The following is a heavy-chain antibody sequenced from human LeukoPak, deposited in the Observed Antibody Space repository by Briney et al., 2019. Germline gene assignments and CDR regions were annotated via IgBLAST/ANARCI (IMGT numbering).Heavy chain of an antibody. V-gene: IGHV3-72*01. CDR3: ARVLVVAGSYYFDS. D-gene: IGHD3-22*01. CDR2: IRNKANSYTT. Sequence: GGSLRLSCAASGFTFSDHYMDWVRQAPGKGLEWVGRIRNKANSYTTEYAGSVKGKFTISRDHSKNSLYLQMNSLKTEDTAVYYCARVLVVAGSYYFDSWGQGTLVTVSS. J-gene: IGHJ4*02. CDR1: GFTFSDHY.